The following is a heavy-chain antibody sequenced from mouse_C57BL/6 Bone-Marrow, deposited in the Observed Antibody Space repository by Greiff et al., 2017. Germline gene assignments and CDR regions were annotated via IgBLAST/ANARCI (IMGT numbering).Heavy chain of an antibody. Sequence: QVQLQQSGAELVRPGASVTLSCKASGYTFTDYEMHWVKQTPVHGLEWIGAIDPETGGTAYNQKFKGKAILTADKSSSTAYMELRSLTSEDSAVYYCTSCGGYFDYWGQGTTLTVSS. CDR1: GYTFTDYE. CDR3: TSCGGYFDY. D-gene: IGHD1-1*02. V-gene: IGHV1-15*01. J-gene: IGHJ2*01. CDR2: IDPETGGT.